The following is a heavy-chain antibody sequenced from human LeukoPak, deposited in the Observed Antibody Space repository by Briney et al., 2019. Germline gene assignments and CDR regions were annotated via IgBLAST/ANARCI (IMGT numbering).Heavy chain of an antibody. J-gene: IGHJ4*02. CDR2: IYYSGST. CDR1: GGSISSSNYY. Sequence: PSETLSLTCTVSGGSISSSNYYWGWIRQPPGKGLEWIGNIYYSGSTHYNPSLKSRVTISVDTSENQFSLKLSSVTAADTAVYFCARLSYYCSAPPYFDCWGQGTLVTVCS. CDR3: ARLSYYCSAPPYFDC. D-gene: IGHD3-10*01. V-gene: IGHV4-39*01.